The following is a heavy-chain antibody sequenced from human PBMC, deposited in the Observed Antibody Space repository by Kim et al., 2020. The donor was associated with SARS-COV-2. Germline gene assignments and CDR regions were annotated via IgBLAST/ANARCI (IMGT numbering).Heavy chain of an antibody. CDR2: IYYSGST. CDR1: GGSISSSSYY. V-gene: IGHV4-39*07. CDR3: ARDRASSWYVRYYYYYG. J-gene: IGHJ6*01. D-gene: IGHD6-13*01. Sequence: SETLSLTCTVSGGSISSSSYYWGWIRQPPGKGLEWIGSIYYSGSTYYNPSLKSRVTISVDTSKNQFSLKLSSVTAADTAVYYCARDRASSWYVRYYYYYG.